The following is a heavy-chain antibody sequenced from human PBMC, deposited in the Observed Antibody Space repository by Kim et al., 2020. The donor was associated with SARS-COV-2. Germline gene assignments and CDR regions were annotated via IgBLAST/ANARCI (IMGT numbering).Heavy chain of an antibody. CDR2: ISGSGGST. D-gene: IGHD6-13*01. V-gene: IGHV3-23*01. CDR1: GFTFSSYA. Sequence: GGSLRLSCAASGFTFSSYAMSWVRQAPGKGLEWVSAISGSGGSTYYADSVKGRFTISRDNSKNTLYLQMNSLRAEDTAVYYCAKELAGLSSSWYPWFDPWGQGTLVTVSS. CDR3: AKELAGLSSSWYPWFDP. J-gene: IGHJ5*02.